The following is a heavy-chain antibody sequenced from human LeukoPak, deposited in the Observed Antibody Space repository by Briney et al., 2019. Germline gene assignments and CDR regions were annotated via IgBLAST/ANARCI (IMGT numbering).Heavy chain of an antibody. Sequence: GGSLRLSCAASGFPFSSYAMNWVRQAPGKGLEWVSSINGIGGSTYYADSVKGRFTISGDNSKNTLYLQMNSLRAEDTAVYYCAKPAKTDYADYWGQGTLVTVSS. CDR2: INGIGGST. V-gene: IGHV3-23*01. CDR3: AKPAKTDYADY. CDR1: GFPFSSYA. J-gene: IGHJ4*02. D-gene: IGHD1-14*01.